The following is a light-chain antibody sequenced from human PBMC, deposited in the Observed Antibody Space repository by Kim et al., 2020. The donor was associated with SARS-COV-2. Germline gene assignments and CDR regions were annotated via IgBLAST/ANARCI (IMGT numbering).Light chain of an antibody. CDR2: GAS. J-gene: IGKJ4*01. CDR1: QSVSNN. V-gene: IGKV3-15*01. CDR3: QQYINWPLT. Sequence: GFPGERAAPPCRASQSVSNNLAWYQQKPGQSPRLLIYGASTRATGIPARFSGSGSGTEFTLTISSLQSEDFAVYYCQQYINWPLTFGGGTKVDIK.